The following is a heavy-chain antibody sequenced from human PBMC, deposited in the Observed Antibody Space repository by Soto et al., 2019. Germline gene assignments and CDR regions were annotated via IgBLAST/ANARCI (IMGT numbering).Heavy chain of an antibody. CDR3: ARLPLRRTREDVDY. D-gene: IGHD4-17*01. V-gene: IGHV4-39*01. CDR2: FYYGGSP. J-gene: IGHJ4*02. Sequence: QLQLQESGPGLVKPSEALPLTCSVSGGSISSSSYNWGCIRQPPGKGLEWIGSFYYGGSPYYNPSLKSRVTISVDTSKNQFSLNLSSVTAADTALYYCARLPLRRTREDVDYWGQGTLVAVSS. CDR1: GGSISSSSYN.